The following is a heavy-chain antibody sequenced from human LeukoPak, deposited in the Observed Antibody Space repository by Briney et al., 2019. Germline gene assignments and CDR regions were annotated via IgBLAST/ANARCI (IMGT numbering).Heavy chain of an antibody. CDR2: SYYSGST. CDR3: ASIAAPFYYYYMDV. V-gene: IGHV4-39*01. J-gene: IGHJ6*03. D-gene: IGHD6-6*01. Sequence: SETLSLTCTVSGGSISSSSYYWGWIRQPPGKGLEWIGSSYYSGSTYYNPSLKSRVTIYVYTFKNQFSLKLSSVTAADTAVYYCASIAAPFYYYYMDVWGKGTTVTVSS. CDR1: GGSISSSSYY.